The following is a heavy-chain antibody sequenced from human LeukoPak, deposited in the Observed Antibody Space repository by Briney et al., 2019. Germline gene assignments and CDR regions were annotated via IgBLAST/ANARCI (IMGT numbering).Heavy chain of an antibody. CDR2: ISSDSSTI. J-gene: IGHJ4*02. V-gene: IGHV3-48*01. CDR1: GFTLSSYS. Sequence: HSGGSLRLSCAASGFTLSSYSMNWVRQAPGKGLEWVSYISSDSSTIYYTDSVKGRFTISRDNARNSLFLQMNSLRAEDTAVYYCARDVDWGADCWDQGTLATVS. CDR3: ARDVDWGADC. D-gene: IGHD3-9*01.